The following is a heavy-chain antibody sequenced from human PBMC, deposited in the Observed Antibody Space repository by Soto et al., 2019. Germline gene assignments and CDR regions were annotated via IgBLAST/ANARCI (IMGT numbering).Heavy chain of an antibody. J-gene: IGHJ6*02. D-gene: IGHD3-22*01. V-gene: IGHV1-18*01. CDR2: ISAYNGNT. CDR3: ARPLKRTYYYYSSGPQGFYYYYYGMDV. Sequence: ASVKVSCKASGYTFTSYGISWVRQAPGQGLEWMGWISAYNGNTNYAQKLQGRVTMTTDTSTSTAYMELRSLRSDDTAVYYCARPLKRTYYYYSSGPQGFYYYYYGMDVWGQGTTVTVSS. CDR1: GYTFTSYG.